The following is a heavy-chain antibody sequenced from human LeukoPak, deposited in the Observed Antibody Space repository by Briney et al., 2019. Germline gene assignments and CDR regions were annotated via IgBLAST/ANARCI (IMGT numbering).Heavy chain of an antibody. CDR3: ARDLQVGATILAY. Sequence: GGSLRLSCAASGFSFSGYSLNWVRQAPGKGLEWVSYISSSSSTIYYADSVRGRFTISRDNAKNSLYLQMNSLRDEDTAVYYCARDLQVGATILAYWGQGTLVTVSS. CDR2: ISSSSSTI. J-gene: IGHJ4*02. D-gene: IGHD1-26*01. CDR1: GFSFSGYS. V-gene: IGHV3-48*02.